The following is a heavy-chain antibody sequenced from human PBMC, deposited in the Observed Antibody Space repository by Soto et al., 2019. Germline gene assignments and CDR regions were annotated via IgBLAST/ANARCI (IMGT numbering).Heavy chain of an antibody. CDR3: AKETYSYGSGYFDY. CDR2: ISYDGSNK. J-gene: IGHJ4*02. D-gene: IGHD5-18*01. Sequence: QVQLVESGGGVVQPGRSLRLSCAASGFTFSTYDMHWVRQAPGKGLEWVAVISYDGSNKYYADSVKGRFTISRDNSKNTLYLQMNSLRAEDTAVYYCAKETYSYGSGYFDYWGQGTLVTVSS. CDR1: GFTFSTYD. V-gene: IGHV3-30*18.